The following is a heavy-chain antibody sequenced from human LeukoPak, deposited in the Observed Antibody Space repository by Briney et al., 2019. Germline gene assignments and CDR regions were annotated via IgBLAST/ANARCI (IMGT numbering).Heavy chain of an antibody. V-gene: IGHV3-53*01. CDR2: IYSGGST. D-gene: IGHD1-26*01. J-gene: IGHJ4*02. CDR3: ARDCSGGYNY. Sequence: PGGSLRLSCAASGFTLSGYNMNWVRQAPGKGLEWVSVIYSGGSTYYADSVKGRFTISRDNSKNTLYPQMNSLRAEDTAVYYCARDCSGGYNYWGQGTLVTVSS. CDR1: GFTLSGYN.